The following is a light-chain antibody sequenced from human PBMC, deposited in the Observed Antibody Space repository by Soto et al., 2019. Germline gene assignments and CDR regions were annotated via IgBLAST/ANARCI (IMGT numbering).Light chain of an antibody. CDR1: QSVRTN. Sequence: EVMMTQFPDTVSVTAGETATLSSGASQSVRTNLAWYQQRPGQAPRLLIHYASTRASDIPARFSGSGSGTNFTLAISSLRSEDFAVYYCQQYAYWPETFGQGTKVDIK. V-gene: IGKV3D-15*01. J-gene: IGKJ1*01. CDR2: YAS. CDR3: QQYAYWPET.